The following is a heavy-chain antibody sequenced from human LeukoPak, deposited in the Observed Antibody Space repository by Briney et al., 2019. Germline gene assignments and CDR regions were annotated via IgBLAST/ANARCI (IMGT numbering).Heavy chain of an antibody. CDR1: GSTFSSYA. CDR2: IIPILGIA. V-gene: IGHV1-69*04. J-gene: IGHJ6*02. D-gene: IGHD5-24*01. CDR3: ARDLGGYNSPDYYYYGMDV. Sequence: GASVKVSCKASGSTFSSYAISWVRQAPGQGLEWMGRIIPILGIANYAQKFQGRVTITADKSTSTAYMELSSLRSEDTAVYYCARDLGGYNSPDYYYYGMDVWGQGTTVTVSS.